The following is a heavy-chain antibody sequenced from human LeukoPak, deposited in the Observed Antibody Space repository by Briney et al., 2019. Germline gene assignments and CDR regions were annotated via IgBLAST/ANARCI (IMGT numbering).Heavy chain of an antibody. CDR3: ARGKRSYDS. CDR1: GFTFSDYY. CDR2: ISGRGYSM. Sequence: GGSLRLSCVASGFTFSDYYMTWIRQTPGKGLEWLSYISGRGYSMYYAESVKGRFTISRDNSNNSLYLQLNFLRVEDTAIYYCARGKRSYDSWGQGTLVTVSS. V-gene: IGHV3-11*01. J-gene: IGHJ4*02.